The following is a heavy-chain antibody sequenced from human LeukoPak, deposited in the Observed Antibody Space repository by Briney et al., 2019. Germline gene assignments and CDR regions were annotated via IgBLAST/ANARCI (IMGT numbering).Heavy chain of an antibody. J-gene: IGHJ4*02. CDR1: GYSISSGYY. CDR3: ARDRRYGDNFDY. Sequence: SETLSLTCTVSGYSISSGYYWGWIRQPPGKGLEWIGSIYHSGSTYYNPSLKSRVTISIDTSKNQFSLKLTSVTAADTAVYYCARDRRYGDNFDYWGQGARVTVSS. D-gene: IGHD4-17*01. V-gene: IGHV4-38-2*02. CDR2: IYHSGST.